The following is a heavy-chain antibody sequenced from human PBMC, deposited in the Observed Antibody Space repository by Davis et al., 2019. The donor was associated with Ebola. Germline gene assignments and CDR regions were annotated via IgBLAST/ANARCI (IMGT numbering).Heavy chain of an antibody. CDR3: AKVKNWNYGDY. V-gene: IGHV3-33*06. J-gene: IGHJ4*02. Sequence: SLKISCIASGFTFRTYAMHLVRQAPGKGRGGVAIMWYDGSNKDYTDFVKGRFTISRDDSKNTLYLQMNSLGAEDTAVYYCAKVKNWNYGDYWGQGTLVTVSS. D-gene: IGHD1-7*01. CDR1: GFTFRTYA. CDR2: MWYDGSNK.